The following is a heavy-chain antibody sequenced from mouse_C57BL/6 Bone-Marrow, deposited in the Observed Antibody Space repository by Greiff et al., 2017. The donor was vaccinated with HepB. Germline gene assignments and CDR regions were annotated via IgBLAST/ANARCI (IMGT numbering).Heavy chain of an antibody. J-gene: IGHJ3*01. CDR1: GFNIKDDY. V-gene: IGHV14-4*01. CDR2: IDPENGDT. Sequence: EVQLQQSGAELVRPGASVKLSCTASGFNIKDDYMHWVKQRPEQGLEWIGWIDPENGDTEYASKFQGKATITADTSSNTAYLQLSSLTSEDTAVYYCTYSSGYAWFAYWGQGTLVTVSA. CDR3: TYSSGYAWFAY. D-gene: IGHD3-2*02.